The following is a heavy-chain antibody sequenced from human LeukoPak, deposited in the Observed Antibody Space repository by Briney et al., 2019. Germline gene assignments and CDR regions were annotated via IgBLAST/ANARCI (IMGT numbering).Heavy chain of an antibody. J-gene: IGHJ3*02. CDR3: ASSQWGDAFDI. V-gene: IGHV4-59*01. CDR2: IYYSGST. D-gene: IGHD3-16*01. CDR1: GGSISSYY. Sequence: SETLSLTCTVSGGSISSYYWSWIRPPPGKGLEWIGYIYYSGSTNYNPSLKSRVTISVDTSKNQFSLKLSSVTAADTAVYYCASSQWGDAFDIWGQGTMVTVSS.